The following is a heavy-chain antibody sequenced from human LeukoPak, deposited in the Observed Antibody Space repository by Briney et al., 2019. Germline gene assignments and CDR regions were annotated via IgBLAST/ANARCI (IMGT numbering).Heavy chain of an antibody. J-gene: IGHJ2*01. CDR1: GGSISNYY. D-gene: IGHD6-13*01. CDR3: ARVYYSSSYDYWYFDL. CDR2: IYYSGST. V-gene: IGHV4-59*01. Sequence: PSETLSLTCTVSGGSISNYYWSWIRQPPGKGLEWIGYIYYSGSTNYNPSLKSRVTISVDTSKNQFSLKLSSGTAADTAVYYCARVYYSSSYDYWYFDLWGRSTLVTVSS.